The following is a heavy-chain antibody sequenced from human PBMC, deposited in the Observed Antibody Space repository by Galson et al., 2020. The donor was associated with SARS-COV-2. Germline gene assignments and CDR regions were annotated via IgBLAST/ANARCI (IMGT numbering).Heavy chain of an antibody. V-gene: IGHV5-51*01. CDR2: IYPGDSDT. J-gene: IGHJ5*02. CDR3: ARHFRYSSSWYDETNWFDP. CDR1: GYSFTSYW. Sequence: GESLKISCKGSGYSFTSYWIGWVRQMPGKGLEWMGIIYPGDSDTRYSPSFQGQVTISADKSISTAYLQWSSLKASDTAMYYCARHFRYSSSWYDETNWFDPWGQGTLVTVSS. D-gene: IGHD6-13*01.